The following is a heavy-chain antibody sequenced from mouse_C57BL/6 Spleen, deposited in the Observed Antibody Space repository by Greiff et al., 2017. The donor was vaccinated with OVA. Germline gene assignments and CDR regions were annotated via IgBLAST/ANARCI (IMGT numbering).Heavy chain of an antibody. CDR3: ARSDYGYGPYYFDY. CDR2: IYPGDGDT. J-gene: IGHJ2*01. V-gene: IGHV1-80*01. CDR1: GYAFSSYW. Sequence: QVQLKESGAELVKPGASVKISCKASGYAFSSYWMNWVKQRPGKGLEWIGQIYPGDGDTNYNGKFKGKATLTADKSSSTAYMQLSSLTSEDSAVYFCARSDYGYGPYYFDYWGQGTTLTVSS. D-gene: IGHD1-2*01.